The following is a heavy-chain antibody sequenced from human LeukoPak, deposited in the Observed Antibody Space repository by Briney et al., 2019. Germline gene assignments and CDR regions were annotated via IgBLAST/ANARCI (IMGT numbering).Heavy chain of an antibody. CDR2: ISYSGRT. V-gene: IGHV4-39*07. Sequence: SETLSLTCTVSGGSISSSSYYWGWIRQPPGKGLEWIGRISYSGRTYYNPSLKSRVTISVDTSKNQFSLKLSSVTAADTAVYYCAKDSGSYHTNWFDPWGQGTLVTVSS. D-gene: IGHD1-26*01. CDR1: GGSISSSSYY. CDR3: AKDSGSYHTNWFDP. J-gene: IGHJ5*02.